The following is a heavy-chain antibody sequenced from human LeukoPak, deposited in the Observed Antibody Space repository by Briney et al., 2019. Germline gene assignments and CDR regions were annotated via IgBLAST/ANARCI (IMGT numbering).Heavy chain of an antibody. CDR1: GFTFSSYG. CDR2: ISYDGSNK. Sequence: GGSLRLSCAASGFTFSSYGMHWVRQAPGKGLEWVAVISYDGSNKYYADSVKGRFTISRDNSKNALYLQMNSLRAEDTAVYYGVVVTASFDYWGQGTLVTVSS. J-gene: IGHJ4*02. CDR3: VVVTASFDY. D-gene: IGHD2-21*02. V-gene: IGHV3-30*03.